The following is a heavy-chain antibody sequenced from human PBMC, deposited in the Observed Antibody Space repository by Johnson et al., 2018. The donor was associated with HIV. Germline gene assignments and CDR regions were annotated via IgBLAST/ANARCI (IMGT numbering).Heavy chain of an antibody. CDR3: ARPGGDYSAFDI. CDR1: GFTFSSYA. Sequence: QVQLVESGGGVVQPGRSLRLSCAASGFTFSSYAMHWVRQAPGKGLEWVAVISYDGSTKYSADSVKGRFTISRDNSKNTLYLQMNSLSAEDTAVYYCARPGGDYSAFDIWGQGTMVTVSS. J-gene: IGHJ3*02. V-gene: IGHV3-30-3*01. CDR2: ISYDGSTK. D-gene: IGHD4-17*01.